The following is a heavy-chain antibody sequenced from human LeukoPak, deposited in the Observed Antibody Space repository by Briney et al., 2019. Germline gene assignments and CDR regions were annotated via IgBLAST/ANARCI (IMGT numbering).Heavy chain of an antibody. Sequence: PGGSLRLSCAASGFTFSSYWMSWVRQAPGKGLEWVANIKQDGSEKYYVDSVKGRFTISRDNAKNSLYLQMNSLRAEDTAVYYCARDTSQMTGYFGGGVGVYRYMDVWGKGTTVTISS. D-gene: IGHD3-9*01. J-gene: IGHJ6*03. CDR2: IKQDGSEK. V-gene: IGHV3-7*01. CDR3: ARDTSQMTGYFGGGVGVYRYMDV. CDR1: GFTFSSYW.